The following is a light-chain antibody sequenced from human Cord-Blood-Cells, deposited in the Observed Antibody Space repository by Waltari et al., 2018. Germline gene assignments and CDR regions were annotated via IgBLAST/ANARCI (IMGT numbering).Light chain of an antibody. CDR3: QQSYSTPRT. Sequence: DIQMTQSPSSLSASVGDRVTITCRASQSISSYLNWYQQKPGKAPKLLIYAASSLQSGVPSRFSGSGSGTDFILTISSLQPEDFETYYCQQSYSTPRTFGQGTKVEIK. CDR2: AAS. V-gene: IGKV1-39*01. J-gene: IGKJ1*01. CDR1: QSISSY.